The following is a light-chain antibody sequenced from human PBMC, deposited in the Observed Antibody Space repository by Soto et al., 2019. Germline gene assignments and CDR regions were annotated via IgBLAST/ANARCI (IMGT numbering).Light chain of an antibody. J-gene: IGLJ1*01. CDR3: SAYTTRSAV. CDR2: EVT. V-gene: IGLV2-14*01. CDR1: SSDVGGYHY. Sequence: QSALTQPASVSGSPGQSITISCTGTSSDVGGYHYVSWYQQLPGKAPKLMIYEVTKRPSGVSNRFSGYKSDNTASLTISGLQAEDEADYYCSAYTTRSAVFGTGTKVTVL.